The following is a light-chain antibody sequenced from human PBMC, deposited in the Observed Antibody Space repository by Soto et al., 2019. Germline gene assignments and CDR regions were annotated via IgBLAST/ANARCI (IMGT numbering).Light chain of an antibody. V-gene: IGKV3-15*01. CDR3: QQRSNWPPT. Sequence: EIVMTQSPATLSVSPGERATLSCRASQSVSSNLAWYQQKPGQAPRLLIYGASTRATGIPARFSGSGSGTEFTLAISSLAPEDFAVYYCQQRSNWPPTFGPGTKVDIK. CDR1: QSVSSN. CDR2: GAS. J-gene: IGKJ3*01.